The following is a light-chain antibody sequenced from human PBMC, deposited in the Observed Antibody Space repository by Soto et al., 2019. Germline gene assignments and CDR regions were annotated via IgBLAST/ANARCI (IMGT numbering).Light chain of an antibody. CDR3: SSYTSSKDRV. CDR1: SSDVGGYNY. Sequence: QSALTQPASVSGSPGQSITISCTGSSSDVGGYNYVSWYQQHPGKAPKLMIYEVSYRPSGVSERFSGSKSGNTASLTISGLHAEDEADYYCSSYTSSKDRVFCGGTKLTVL. V-gene: IGLV2-14*01. CDR2: EVS. J-gene: IGLJ2*01.